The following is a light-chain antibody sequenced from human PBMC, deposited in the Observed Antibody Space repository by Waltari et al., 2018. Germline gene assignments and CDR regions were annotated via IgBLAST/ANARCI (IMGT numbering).Light chain of an antibody. Sequence: QSALTQPPSASGSPGQTVTISCAGTSSDVGGYDYVPGYQQHPGKAPNLMIFEVTNRPPGIPDRFSGSKSGNTASLTVSGLQAEDEAVYYCSSYAASNDFAVFGGGTKLTVL. CDR3: SSYAASNDFAV. V-gene: IGLV2-8*01. J-gene: IGLJ2*01. CDR1: SSDVGGYDY. CDR2: EVT.